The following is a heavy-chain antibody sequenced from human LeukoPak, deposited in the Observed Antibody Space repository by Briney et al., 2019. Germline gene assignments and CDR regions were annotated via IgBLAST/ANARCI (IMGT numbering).Heavy chain of an antibody. CDR2: ISYDGSNK. J-gene: IGHJ4*02. V-gene: IGHV3-30*04. CDR1: GFTFSSYA. Sequence: GGSLRLSCAASGFTFSSYAMHWVRQAPGKGLEWVAVISYDGSNKYCADSVKGRFTISRDNSKNTLYLQMNSLRAEDTAVYYCARDLYGDYYFDYWGQGTLVTVSS. CDR3: ARDLYGDYYFDY. D-gene: IGHD4-17*01.